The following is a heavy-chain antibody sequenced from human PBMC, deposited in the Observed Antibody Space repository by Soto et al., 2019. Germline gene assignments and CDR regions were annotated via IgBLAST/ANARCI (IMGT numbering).Heavy chain of an antibody. V-gene: IGHV3-23*01. Sequence: EVQLLESGGGLVQPGGSLRLSCAASGFTFSSYAMSWVRQAPGKGLEWVSVISGSGDSTYYADSVKGRFTISRDNPKNTLYLQMNSLRAEDTAVYYCARRGPGTYFDYWGQGTLVTVSS. CDR3: ARRGPGTYFDY. CDR2: ISGSGDST. D-gene: IGHD6-13*01. J-gene: IGHJ4*02. CDR1: GFTFSSYA.